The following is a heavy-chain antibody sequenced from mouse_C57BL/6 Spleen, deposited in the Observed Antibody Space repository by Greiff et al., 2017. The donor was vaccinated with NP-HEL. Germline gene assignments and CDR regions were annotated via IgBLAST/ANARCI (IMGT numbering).Heavy chain of an antibody. V-gene: IGHV5-6*01. D-gene: IGHD4-1*01. CDR1: GFTFSSYG. CDR2: ISSGGSYT. Sequence: VQLKESGGDLVKPGGSLKLSCAASGFTFSSYGMSWVRQTPDKRLEWVATISSGGSYTYYPDSVKGRFTISRDNAKNTLYLQMSSLKSEDTAMYYCASGELGLFAYWGQGTLVTVSA. CDR3: ASGELGLFAY. J-gene: IGHJ3*01.